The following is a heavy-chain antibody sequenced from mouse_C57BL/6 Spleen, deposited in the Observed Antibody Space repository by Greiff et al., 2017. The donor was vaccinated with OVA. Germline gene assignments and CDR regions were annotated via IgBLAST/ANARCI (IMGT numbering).Heavy chain of an antibody. D-gene: IGHD1-1*01. CDR3: ARGATTVVDWYFDV. J-gene: IGHJ1*03. Sequence: EVKLVESGPGLVKPSQSLSLTCSVTGYSITSGYYWNWIRQFPGNKLEWMGYISYDGSNNYNPSLKNRISITRDTSKNQFFLKLNSVTTEDTATYYCARGATTVVDWYFDVWGTGTTVTVSS. V-gene: IGHV3-6*01. CDR2: ISYDGSN. CDR1: GYSITSGYY.